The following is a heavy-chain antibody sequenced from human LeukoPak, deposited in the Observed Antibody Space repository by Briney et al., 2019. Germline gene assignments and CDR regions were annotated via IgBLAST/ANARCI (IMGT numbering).Heavy chain of an antibody. CDR1: GSSISSGYY. CDR2: IYHSGST. J-gene: IGHJ6*03. V-gene: IGHV4-38-2*01. CDR3: ARHYDILTGYYSYYYMDV. Sequence: SETLSLTCAVSGSSISSGYYWGWIRQPPGKGLEWIGSIYHSGSTYYNPSLKSRVTISIDTSKNQFSLKLSSVTAADTAVYYCARHYDILTGYYSYYYMDVWGKGTTVTVSS. D-gene: IGHD3-9*01.